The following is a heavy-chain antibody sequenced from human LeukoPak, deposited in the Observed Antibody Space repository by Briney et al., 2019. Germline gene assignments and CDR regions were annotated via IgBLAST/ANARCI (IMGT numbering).Heavy chain of an antibody. Sequence: SETLSLTCNVSGGPISSSSYYWGWIRQPPGKGLEWIGSIYYSGSTHYNPSLKSRVTISVDTSKNQLSLKVSSVTAADTAVYYCARHRFSSGWFALLNYFDPWGQGTLVTVSS. CDR3: ARHRFSSGWFALLNYFDP. CDR2: IYYSGST. D-gene: IGHD6-19*01. J-gene: IGHJ5*02. V-gene: IGHV4-39*01. CDR1: GGPISSSSYY.